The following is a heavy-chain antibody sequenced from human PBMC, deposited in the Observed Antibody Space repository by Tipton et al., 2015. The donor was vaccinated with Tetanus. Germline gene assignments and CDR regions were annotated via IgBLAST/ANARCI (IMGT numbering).Heavy chain of an antibody. D-gene: IGHD3-3*01. CDR1: GASINAGGYL. CDR2: IYYTERT. Sequence: LRLSCNVSGASINAGGYLWTWVRQLPGQGLEWIGNIYYTERTSYTPSLDSRASISVDTSKNQFSLRLASVTAADTAVYYCARANYEIPKKGPFDSWGPGSLVIVSS. CDR3: ARANYEIPKKGPFDS. J-gene: IGHJ4*02. V-gene: IGHV4-31*03.